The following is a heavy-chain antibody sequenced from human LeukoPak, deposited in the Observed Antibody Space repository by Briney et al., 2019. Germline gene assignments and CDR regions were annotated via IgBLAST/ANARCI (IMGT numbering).Heavy chain of an antibody. CDR1: GCSFTSYW. J-gene: IGHJ4*02. CDR2: IYPGDSDT. Sequence: GESLKISCKGSGCSFTSYWIGWVRQMPGKGLEWMGIIYPGDSDTRYSPSFQGQVTISADKSISTAYLQWSSLKASDTAMYYCARIPPDDYGSGSPRDYFDYWGQGTLVTVSS. D-gene: IGHD3-10*01. CDR3: ARIPPDDYGSGSPRDYFDY. V-gene: IGHV5-51*01.